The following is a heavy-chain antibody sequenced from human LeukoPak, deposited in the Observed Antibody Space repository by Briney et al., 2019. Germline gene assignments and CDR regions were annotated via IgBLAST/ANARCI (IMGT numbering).Heavy chain of an antibody. CDR2: FDPEDGET. D-gene: IGHD6-13*01. Sequence: ASVKVSCKVSGYTLTELSMHWVRQAPGKGLEWMGGFDPEDGETIYAQKFQGRVTITADESTSTAYMELSSLRSEDTAVYYCARGSSSWYDYWGQGTLVTVSS. V-gene: IGHV1-24*01. J-gene: IGHJ4*02. CDR3: ARGSSSWYDY. CDR1: GYTLTELS.